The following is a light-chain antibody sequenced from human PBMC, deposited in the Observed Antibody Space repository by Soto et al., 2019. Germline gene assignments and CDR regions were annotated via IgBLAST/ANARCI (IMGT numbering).Light chain of an antibody. J-gene: IGKJ1*01. CDR2: GAS. CDR3: MQATQSSWT. Sequence: DIVLTQSPGTLSLSPGDGATLSCRASETVSSSYLAWYQQKPGQAPRLLIYGASSRATGIPDRFSGSGSGTDFTLTISRVEAEDVGVYYCMQATQSSWTFGQGNKVEI. CDR1: ETVSSSY. V-gene: IGKV3-20*01.